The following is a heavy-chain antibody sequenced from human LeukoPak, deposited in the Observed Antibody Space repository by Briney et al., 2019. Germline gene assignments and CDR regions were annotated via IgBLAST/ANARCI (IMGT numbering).Heavy chain of an antibody. D-gene: IGHD6-13*01. CDR2: MNPNSGNT. J-gene: IGHJ3*02. CDR3: AREQQGSFDAFDI. Sequence: ASVKVSCKASRYTFTSYDINWVRQATGQGLEWMGWMNPNSGNTGYAQKFQGRVTMTRNTSISTAYMELSSLRSEDTAVYYCAREQQGSFDAFDIWGQGTMVTVSS. CDR1: RYTFTSYD. V-gene: IGHV1-8*01.